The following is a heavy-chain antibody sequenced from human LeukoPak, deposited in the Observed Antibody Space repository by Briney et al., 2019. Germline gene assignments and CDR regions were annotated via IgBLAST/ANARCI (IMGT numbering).Heavy chain of an antibody. CDR2: ICHGGTT. Sequence: SGTLSLTCAVSGGSISSSNWWSWVRQPPGKELEWIGSICHGGTTHYHPLLKSRVSISGDTSKNQFSLKMTPVTAADTAVYYCVRTRAAAGDLWGQGTLVTVSS. D-gene: IGHD6-13*01. CDR3: VRTRAAAGDL. V-gene: IGHV4-4*02. J-gene: IGHJ5*02. CDR1: GGSISSSNW.